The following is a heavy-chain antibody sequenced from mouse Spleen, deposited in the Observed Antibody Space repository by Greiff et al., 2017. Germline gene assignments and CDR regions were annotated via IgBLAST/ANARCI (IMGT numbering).Heavy chain of an antibody. V-gene: IGHV1-4*01. CDR1: GYTFTSYT. J-gene: IGHJ3*01. Sequence: QVQLKQSGAELARPGASVKMSCKASGYTFTSYTMHWVKQRPGQGLEWIGYINPSSGYTKYNQKFKDKATLTADKSSSTAYMQLSSLTSEDSAVYYCARSGYYSFAYWGQGTLVTVSA. D-gene: IGHD2-3*01. CDR2: INPSSGYT. CDR3: ARSGYYSFAY.